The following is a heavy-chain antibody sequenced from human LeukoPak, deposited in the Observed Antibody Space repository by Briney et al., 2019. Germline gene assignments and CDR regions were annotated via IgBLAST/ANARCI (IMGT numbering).Heavy chain of an antibody. CDR2: IYYSGST. D-gene: IGHD6-13*01. Sequence: PSETLSLTCTVSGGSISSSSYYWGWIRQPPGKGLEWIGSIYYSGSTYYNPSLKSRVTMSVDTSKNQFSLKLSSVTAADTAVYYCATGTNQYHYGLGVWGQGTTVTVSS. CDR3: ATGTNQYHYGLGV. J-gene: IGHJ6*02. CDR1: GGSISSSSYY. V-gene: IGHV4-39*07.